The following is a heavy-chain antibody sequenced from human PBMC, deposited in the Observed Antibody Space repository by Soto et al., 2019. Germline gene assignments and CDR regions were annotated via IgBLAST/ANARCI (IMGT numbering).Heavy chain of an antibody. V-gene: IGHV1-69*12. CDR1: GGTFSSYA. J-gene: IGHJ4*02. CDR2: IIPMSGAT. Sequence: QVQLVQSGAEVKKPGSSVKVSCKASGGTFSSYALSWVRQAPGQGLEWMGGIIPMSGATNYAQKFQGRVTFTAEESTNTAYLELTSLRSEDTAVYYCARGGPENDYWGQGTLVTVSS. D-gene: IGHD1-26*01. CDR3: ARGGPENDY.